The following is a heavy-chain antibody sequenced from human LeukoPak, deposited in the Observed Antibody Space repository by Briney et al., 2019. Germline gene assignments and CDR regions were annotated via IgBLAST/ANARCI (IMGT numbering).Heavy chain of an antibody. CDR1: GGSISSSSYC. CDR2: YYYSGST. Sequence: SETLSLTCTVSGGSISSSSYCWGWIRQPPGKGLEWIGSYYYSGSTYYNPSLKSRVTISADTSKNQFSLRLSSVTAADTAVYYCARVPATTYYFDYWGQGTLVTVSS. J-gene: IGHJ4*02. CDR3: ARVPATTYYFDY. D-gene: IGHD1-26*01. V-gene: IGHV4-39*07.